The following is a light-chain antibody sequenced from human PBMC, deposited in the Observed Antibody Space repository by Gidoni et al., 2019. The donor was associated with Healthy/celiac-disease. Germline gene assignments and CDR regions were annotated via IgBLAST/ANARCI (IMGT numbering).Light chain of an antibody. CDR3: QQYNNWPPGT. V-gene: IGKV3-15*01. CDR1: QSVSSN. J-gene: IGKJ1*01. Sequence: EIVMTQSPATLSVSPGERAILSCRASQSVSSNLAWYQQKPGQAPRLLIYGASTRATGIPARFSGSGSGTEFTLTISSLQSEDFAVYYCQQYNNWPPGTFXQXTKVEIK. CDR2: GAS.